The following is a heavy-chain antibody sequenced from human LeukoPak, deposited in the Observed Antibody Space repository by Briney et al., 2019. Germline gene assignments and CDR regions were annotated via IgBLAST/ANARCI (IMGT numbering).Heavy chain of an antibody. CDR1: GFTLSDYS. CDR2: VGISSGNT. V-gene: IGHV3-48*04. CDR3: ARDHRYAFDN. J-gene: IGHJ4*02. D-gene: IGHD5-12*01. Sequence: PGGSLRLSCAASGFTLSDYSMNWVRQAPGKGLEWISYVGISSGNTKYADSVKGRFTISGDSAKNSVFLQMNSLRVEDTAVYYCARDHRYAFDNWGQGTLVTVSS.